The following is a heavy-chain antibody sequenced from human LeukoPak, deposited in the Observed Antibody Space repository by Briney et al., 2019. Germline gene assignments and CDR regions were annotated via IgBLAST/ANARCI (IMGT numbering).Heavy chain of an antibody. D-gene: IGHD3-10*01. Sequence: PSETLSLTCAVSGGSISSSNWWSWVRQPPGKGLEWIGEIYHSGSTNYNPSLKSRVTISVDKSKNQFSLKLSSVTAADTAVYYCARDLGATYYGSGSVAFDIWGQGTMVTVSS. CDR2: IYHSGST. CDR1: GGSISSSNW. J-gene: IGHJ3*02. V-gene: IGHV4-4*02. CDR3: ARDLGATYYGSGSVAFDI.